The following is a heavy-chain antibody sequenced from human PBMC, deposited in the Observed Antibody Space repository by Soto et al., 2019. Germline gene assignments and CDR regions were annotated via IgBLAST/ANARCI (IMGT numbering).Heavy chain of an antibody. V-gene: IGHV4-31*03. J-gene: IGHJ6*02. D-gene: IGHD5-12*01. CDR3: AREGIRWLQSPPHYYGMDV. CDR1: GGSISSGGYY. Sequence: LSLTCTVSGGSISSGGYYWSWIRQHPGKGLEWIGYIYYSGSTYYNPSLKSRVTISVDTSKNQFSLKLSSVTAADTAVYYCAREGIRWLQSPPHYYGMDVWGQGTTVTVSS. CDR2: IYYSGST.